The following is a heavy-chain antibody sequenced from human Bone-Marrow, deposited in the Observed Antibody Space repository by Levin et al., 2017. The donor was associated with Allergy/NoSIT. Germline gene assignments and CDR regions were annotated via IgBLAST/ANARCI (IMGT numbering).Heavy chain of an antibody. J-gene: IGHJ4*02. Sequence: GGSLRLSCKASGYRFTGFYIHWVRQAPGQGLEWMGWINPYSGVTKYVENFQGRVTMTRDTSITTAYMELTALTPADIAVYFCARSRGVSGTESLGYWGQGTLVTVSS. CDR1: GYRFTGFY. CDR2: INPYSGVT. V-gene: IGHV1-2*02. CDR3: ARSRGVSGTESLGY. D-gene: IGHD1-1*01.